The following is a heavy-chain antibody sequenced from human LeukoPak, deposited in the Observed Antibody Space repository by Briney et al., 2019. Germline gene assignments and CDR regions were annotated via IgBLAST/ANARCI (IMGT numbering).Heavy chain of an antibody. Sequence: GGSLRLSCAASGFTFSSYATSWVRQAPGKGLEWVSAIRGSGGSTYYADSVKGRFTISRDNSKNTLHLQMNSLRAEDTAVYYCAKDYGDYYFDYWGQGTLVTVSS. CDR2: IRGSGGST. V-gene: IGHV3-23*01. CDR1: GFTFSSYA. D-gene: IGHD4-17*01. CDR3: AKDYGDYYFDY. J-gene: IGHJ4*02.